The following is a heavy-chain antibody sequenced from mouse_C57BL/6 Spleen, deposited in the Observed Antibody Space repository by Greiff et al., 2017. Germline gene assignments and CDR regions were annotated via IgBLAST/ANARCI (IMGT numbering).Heavy chain of an antibody. Sequence: EVKLEESGGSLVQPGGSMKLSCAASGFTFSDAWMDWVRQSPEKGLEWVAEIRNKANNHATYYAESVKGRFTISRDDSKSSVYLQMNSLRAEDTGIYYCTRIYYDYDVGYAMDYWGQGTSVTVSS. J-gene: IGHJ4*01. CDR1: GFTFSDAW. V-gene: IGHV6-6*01. CDR2: IRNKANNHAT. CDR3: TRIYYDYDVGYAMDY. D-gene: IGHD2-4*01.